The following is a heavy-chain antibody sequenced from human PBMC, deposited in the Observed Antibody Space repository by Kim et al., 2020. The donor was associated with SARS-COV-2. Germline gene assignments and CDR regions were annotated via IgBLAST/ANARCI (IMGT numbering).Heavy chain of an antibody. CDR2: ITYNGRSI. CDR1: GFTFSYYN. Sequence: GGSLRLSCAASGFTFSYYNMNWVREAPGKGLEWVSSITYNGRSIYYADSVKGRFTISRDNAKNLLYLQMNSLRAEDTAVYFCARAISSTWSYDLEYGGQGTRVTVSS. CDR3: ARAISSTWSYDLEY. D-gene: IGHD2-2*01. V-gene: IGHV3-21*01. J-gene: IGHJ1*01.